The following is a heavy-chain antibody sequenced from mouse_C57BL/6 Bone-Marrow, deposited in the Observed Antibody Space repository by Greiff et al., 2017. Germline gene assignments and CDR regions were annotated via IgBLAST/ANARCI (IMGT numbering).Heavy chain of an antibody. V-gene: IGHV1-64*01. CDR1: GYTFTSYW. CDR3: ARPYYSNYVAY. J-gene: IGHJ3*01. D-gene: IGHD2-5*01. CDR2: IHPNSGST. Sequence: QVQLQQPGAELVKPGASVKLSCKASGYTFTSYWMHWVKQRPGQGLEWIGMIHPNSGSTNYNEKFKSKATLTVDKSSSTAYMQLSSLTSEDSADYYCARPYYSNYVAYWGQGTLVTVSA.